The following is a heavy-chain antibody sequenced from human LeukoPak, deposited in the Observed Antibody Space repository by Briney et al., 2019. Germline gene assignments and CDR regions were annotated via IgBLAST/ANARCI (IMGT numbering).Heavy chain of an antibody. D-gene: IGHD3-10*01. J-gene: IGHJ5*02. V-gene: IGHV3-23*01. Sequence: PGGSLRLSCAASGFTFSNYAMSWVRQAPGKGLEWVSGISSGGTGTYHADSVRGRFTISRDNSKITLYLQMDSLRVEDTAVYYCARAVPSWFDPWGQGTLVAVSS. CDR2: ISSGGTGT. CDR3: ARAVPSWFDP. CDR1: GFTFSNYA.